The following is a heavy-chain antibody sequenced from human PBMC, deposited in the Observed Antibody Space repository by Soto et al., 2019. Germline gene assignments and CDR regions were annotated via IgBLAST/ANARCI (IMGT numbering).Heavy chain of an antibody. V-gene: IGHV3-7*05. Sequence: EMQLVESGGGLVQPGGSLTLSCAASGFTFSSYWMNWVRQAPGKGLEWVANIDQDGSTTDYVGSVKGRFTISRDNAKKSLYLQMNSLRAEDTALYYCASDLYSGTSDYWGQGTLVTVSS. D-gene: IGHD1-26*01. CDR3: ASDLYSGTSDY. CDR1: GFTFSSYW. CDR2: IDQDGSTT. J-gene: IGHJ4*02.